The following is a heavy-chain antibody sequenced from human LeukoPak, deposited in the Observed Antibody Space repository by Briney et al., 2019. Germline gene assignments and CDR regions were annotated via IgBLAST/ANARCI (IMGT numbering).Heavy chain of an antibody. CDR1: GFTFSSYA. D-gene: IGHD6-13*01. CDR3: ASAAKLVPYYYGMDV. CDR2: ISGSGGST. Sequence: GGSLRLSCAASGFTFSSYAMSWVRQAPGKGLEWVSAISGSGGSTYYADSAKGRFTISRDNSKNTLYLQMNSLRAEDTAVYYCASAAKLVPYYYGMDVWGQGTTVTVSS. J-gene: IGHJ6*02. V-gene: IGHV3-23*01.